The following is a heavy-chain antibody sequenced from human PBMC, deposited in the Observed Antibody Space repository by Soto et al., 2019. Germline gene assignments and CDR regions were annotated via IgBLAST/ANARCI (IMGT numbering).Heavy chain of an antibody. V-gene: IGHV3-7*03. Sequence: EVLLVESGGGLVQPGGSLRLSCAASGVRFNYYWINWVRQAPGKGLEWVANIKQETGEENYVDSVQGRFTISRDDAKNSVYLQMNSLRAGDTAVSYCVRSSGWIFDLWGQGRLVTVSS. J-gene: IGHJ4*02. D-gene: IGHD6-19*01. CDR3: VRSSGWIFDL. CDR1: GVRFNYYW. CDR2: IKQETGEE.